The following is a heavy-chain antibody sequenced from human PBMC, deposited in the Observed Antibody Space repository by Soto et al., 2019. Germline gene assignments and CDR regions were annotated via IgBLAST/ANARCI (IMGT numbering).Heavy chain of an antibody. D-gene: IGHD4-17*01. V-gene: IGHV3-23*01. CDR3: AKDRGMTTVTTVDY. Sequence: EVQLLESGGGLVQPGGSLRLSCVASGFTFTNYAMSWVRQAPEKGLEWVSTISGSGDNTYYVDSVKGRFTISRDNSKNTLYLQMNNLRAEDTAVYFCAKDRGMTTVTTVDYWGHGALVTVSS. J-gene: IGHJ4*01. CDR2: ISGSGDNT. CDR1: GFTFTNYA.